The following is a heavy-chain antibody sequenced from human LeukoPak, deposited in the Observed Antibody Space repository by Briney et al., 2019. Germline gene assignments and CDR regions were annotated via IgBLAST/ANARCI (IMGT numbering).Heavy chain of an antibody. CDR1: GFPFNDYV. J-gene: IGHJ4*02. CDR3: ARDPVLGAPDYLDY. CDR2: TSADERIK. Sequence: GGSLRLSCTVSGFPFNDYVIHWVRQAPGKGLEWVAVTSADERIKIYNDSVRGRFTISRDNSKNTQNLQMNSLRVEDTAVYYCARDPVLGAPDYLDYWGRGTLVSVST. V-gene: IGHV3-30*03. D-gene: IGHD1-26*01.